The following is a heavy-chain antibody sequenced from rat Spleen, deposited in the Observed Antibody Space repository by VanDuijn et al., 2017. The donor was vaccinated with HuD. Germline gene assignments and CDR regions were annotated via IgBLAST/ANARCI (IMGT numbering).Heavy chain of an antibody. CDR3: ATKDYGSFAY. D-gene: IGHD1-7*01. J-gene: IGHJ3*01. Sequence: EVQLVESGGGLVQPGRSLKLSCAASGFIFSNYAMAWARQSPKKGLEWVATIIYDGSSTYYRDSVKGRFTISRDNAKATLYLQMDSLRSDDTATYYCATKDYGSFAYWGQGTLVTVSS. V-gene: IGHV5S10*01. CDR1: GFIFSNYA. CDR2: IIYDGSST.